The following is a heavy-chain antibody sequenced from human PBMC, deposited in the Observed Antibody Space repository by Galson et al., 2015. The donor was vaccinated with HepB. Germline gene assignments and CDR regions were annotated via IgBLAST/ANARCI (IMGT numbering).Heavy chain of an antibody. V-gene: IGHV3-13*04. J-gene: IGHJ3*02. Sequence: SLRLSCAASGFTFSSYDMHWVRHATGKGLEWVSAIGTAGDTYYPGSVKGRFTISRENAKNSLYLQMNSLRAGDTAVYYCARATPPDSSSWYDDAFDIWGQGTMVTVSS. CDR3: ARATPPDSSSWYDDAFDI. D-gene: IGHD6-13*01. CDR1: GFTFSSYD. CDR2: IGTAGDT.